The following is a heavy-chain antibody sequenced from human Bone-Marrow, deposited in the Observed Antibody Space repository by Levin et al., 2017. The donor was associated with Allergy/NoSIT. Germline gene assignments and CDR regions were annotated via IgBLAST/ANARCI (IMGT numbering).Heavy chain of an antibody. CDR2: ISSDGSRK. J-gene: IGHJ4*02. Sequence: PGGSLRLSCAASGFSFSNYGMHWIRQAPGKGLEWLAVISSDGSRKSYTDSVKGRFTISRDNSKSLVYLQMNSLRGGDTAVYYCAKGAAGAADYWGQGTLVTVSS. D-gene: IGHD6-13*01. CDR3: AKGAAGAADY. CDR1: GFSFSNYG. V-gene: IGHV3-30*18.